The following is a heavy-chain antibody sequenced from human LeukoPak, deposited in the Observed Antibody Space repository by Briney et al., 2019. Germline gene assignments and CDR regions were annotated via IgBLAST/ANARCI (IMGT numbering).Heavy chain of an antibody. CDR3: AKVYMNCGSDCYPFAFHI. Sequence: PGGSLRLSCAASGFTFSSYAMSWVRQAPGKGLEWVSAISGSGGSTYYADSVKGRFTISRDNSKNTLYLQMNSLRAEDTAVYYCAKVYMNCGSDCYPFAFHIWGQGTMVTVSS. J-gene: IGHJ3*02. CDR1: GFTFSSYA. CDR2: ISGSGGST. V-gene: IGHV3-23*01. D-gene: IGHD2-21*02.